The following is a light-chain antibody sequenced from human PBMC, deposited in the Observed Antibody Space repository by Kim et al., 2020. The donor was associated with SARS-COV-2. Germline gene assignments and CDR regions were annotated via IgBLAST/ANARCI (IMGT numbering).Light chain of an antibody. J-gene: IGKJ4*01. V-gene: IGKV3-11*01. CDR2: DAS. CDR1: QSVSSY. Sequence: SLSPGERATRSCRASQSVSSYLGWYQQKPGQSPRLLIYDASNRATGIPARFSGSGSGTDFTLTISSLEPEDFAVYFCQHRSKWPLTFGGGTKVEI. CDR3: QHRSKWPLT.